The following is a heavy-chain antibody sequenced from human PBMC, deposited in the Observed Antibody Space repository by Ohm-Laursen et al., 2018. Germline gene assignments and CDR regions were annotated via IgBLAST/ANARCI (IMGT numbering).Heavy chain of an antibody. D-gene: IGHD3-9*01. Sequence: SLRLSCTASGFTFRWYAMCWVRQAPGKGLEWVSALSGSGDTTDYADSVEGRFTISRDNSQNMLYLQMNSLRAEDTAVYYCAKEGYDILTGYYYGMDVWGQGTTVTVSS. J-gene: IGHJ6*02. CDR1: GFTFRWYA. CDR2: LSGSGDTT. CDR3: AKEGYDILTGYYYGMDV. V-gene: IGHV3-23*01.